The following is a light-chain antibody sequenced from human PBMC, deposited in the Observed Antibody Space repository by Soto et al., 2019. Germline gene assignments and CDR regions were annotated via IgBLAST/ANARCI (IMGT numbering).Light chain of an antibody. CDR2: GAS. Sequence: EIVLTQFPGTLSLSPGERATLSCRASQSVSSSYLAWYQQKPGQAPRLRIYGASSRATGIPDRFSGSGSGTDFTLTISRLEPEDFAVYYCQQYGSSSFTFGPGTKVDIK. CDR3: QQYGSSSFT. CDR1: QSVSSSY. V-gene: IGKV3-20*01. J-gene: IGKJ3*01.